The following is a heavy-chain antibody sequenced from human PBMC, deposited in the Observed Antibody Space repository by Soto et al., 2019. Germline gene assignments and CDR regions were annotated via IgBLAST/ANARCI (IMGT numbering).Heavy chain of an antibody. CDR2: INAGNGNT. Sequence: QVPLVQSGAEVKKPGASVKVSCKASGYTFTSYAMHWVRQAPGQRLEWMGWINAGNGNTKYSQKFQGRVTITRDTSASTAYMELSSLRSEDTAVYYCARDLAYCSGGSCYPYYFDYWGQGTLVTVSS. J-gene: IGHJ4*02. V-gene: IGHV1-3*01. D-gene: IGHD2-15*01. CDR3: ARDLAYCSGGSCYPYYFDY. CDR1: GYTFTSYA.